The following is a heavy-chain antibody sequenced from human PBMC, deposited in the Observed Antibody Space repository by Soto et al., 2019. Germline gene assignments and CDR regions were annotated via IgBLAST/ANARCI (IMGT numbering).Heavy chain of an antibody. CDR3: AAVLRPVAGTARGYYYYMDV. D-gene: IGHD6-19*01. J-gene: IGHJ6*03. CDR1: GFTFTSSA. V-gene: IGHV1-58*02. CDR2: IVVGSGNT. Sequence: ASVKVSCKASGFTFTSSAMQWVRQARGQRLEWIGWIVVGSGNTNYAQKFQERVTITRDMSTSTAYMELSSLRSEDTAVYYCAAVLRPVAGTARGYYYYMDVWGKGTTVTVSS.